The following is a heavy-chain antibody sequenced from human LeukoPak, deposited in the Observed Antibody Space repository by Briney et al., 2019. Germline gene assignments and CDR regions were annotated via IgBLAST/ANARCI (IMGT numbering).Heavy chain of an antibody. J-gene: IGHJ3*02. CDR1: GYTLTELP. V-gene: IGHV1-24*01. CDR3: ATRTTGTTDALDI. CDR2: FDPEDGET. D-gene: IGHD1-1*01. Sequence: ASVKVSCKVFGYTLTELPIHWVRQAPGKGLEWVGGFDPEDGETTYAQKFQGRVTMTEDTSTVTAYMEVSGLRSEDTAVYYCATRTTGTTDALDIWGQGTMVTVSS.